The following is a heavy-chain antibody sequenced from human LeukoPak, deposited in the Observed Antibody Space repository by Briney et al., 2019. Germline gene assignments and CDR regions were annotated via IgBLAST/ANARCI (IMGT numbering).Heavy chain of an antibody. CDR1: GGSFSGYY. V-gene: IGHV4-34*01. J-gene: IGHJ4*02. Sequence: SETLSLTCAVYGGSFSGYYWSWIRQPPGKGLEWIGEINHSGSTNYNPSLKSRATISVDTSKNQFSLKLSSVTAADTAVYYCARGKRGYSYGRFDYWGQGTLVTVSS. CDR2: INHSGST. D-gene: IGHD5-18*01. CDR3: ARGKRGYSYGRFDY.